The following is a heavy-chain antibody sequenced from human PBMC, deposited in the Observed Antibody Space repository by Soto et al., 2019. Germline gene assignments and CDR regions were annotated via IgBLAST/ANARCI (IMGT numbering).Heavy chain of an antibody. Sequence: QVQLQESGPGLVKPSETLSLTCTVSGASIRRSDWWTWVRQSPGKGLEWIGEIYHGGSTNYNPFLESRHSMSIATSTTQFSLKLTSVTAADTAVYDWARTLGVAAAGWGYYIDYWGKGTLVAVSS. J-gene: IGHJ4*02. V-gene: IGHV4-4*02. CDR2: IYHGGST. CDR3: ARTLGVAAAGWGYYIDY. D-gene: IGHD6-25*01. CDR1: GASIRRSDW.